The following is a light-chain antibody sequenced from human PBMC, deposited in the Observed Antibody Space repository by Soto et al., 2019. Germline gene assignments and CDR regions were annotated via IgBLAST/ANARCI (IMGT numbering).Light chain of an antibody. V-gene: IGKV1-5*01. CDR3: QQYTNTNNPWM. Sequence: IQIPQPPSFLSPYVRDRFIITCLAGQSISSWLAWYQQKPGKAPKLLVYDASTLQSGVASRFSGSGSGTEFTLIISGLQPDDSATYYCQQYTNTNNPWMFGQG. CDR2: DAS. J-gene: IGKJ2*01. CDR1: QSISSW.